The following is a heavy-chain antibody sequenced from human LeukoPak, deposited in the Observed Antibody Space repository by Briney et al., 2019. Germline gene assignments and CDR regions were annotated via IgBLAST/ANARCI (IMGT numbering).Heavy chain of an antibody. CDR3: ARDRDGKDY. CDR1: GFAFNTYW. CDR2: IGQDGTEK. J-gene: IGHJ4*02. V-gene: IGHV3-7*03. D-gene: IGHD1-1*01. Sequence: GGSLRLSCAASGFAFNTYWMSWVRQAPGKGLEWVANIGQDGTEKHHVDSVRGRFTISRDNAKNSVFLQMNSLRAEDTAGYYCARDRDGKDYWGQGTLVTVSS.